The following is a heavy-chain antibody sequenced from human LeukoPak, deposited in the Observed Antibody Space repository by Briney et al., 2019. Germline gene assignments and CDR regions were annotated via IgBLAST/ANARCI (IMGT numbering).Heavy chain of an antibody. V-gene: IGHV3-11*01. CDR2: ISSSGSTI. CDR3: ARTYYDSSGYGDY. CDR1: GFTLTHAW. D-gene: IGHD3-22*01. J-gene: IGHJ4*02. Sequence: GGSLRLSCAASGFTLTHAWMTWVRQAPGKGLEWVSYISSSGSTIYYADSVKGRFTISRDNAKNSLYLQMNSLRAEDTAVYYCARTYYDSSGYGDYWGQGTLVTVSS.